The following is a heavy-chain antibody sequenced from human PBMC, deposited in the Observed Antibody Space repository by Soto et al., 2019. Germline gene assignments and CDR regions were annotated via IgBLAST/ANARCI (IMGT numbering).Heavy chain of an antibody. V-gene: IGHV3-73*01. CDR1: GFTFSGSA. Sequence: PGGSLRLSCAASGFTFSGSAMHWVRQASGKGLEWVGRIRSKANSYATAYAASVKGRFTISRDDSKNTAYLQMISLKTEDTAVYYCTRDEYYYDSSAYLYYFDYWGQSTLVTVSS. CDR3: TRDEYYYDSSAYLYYFDY. CDR2: IRSKANSYAT. J-gene: IGHJ4*02. D-gene: IGHD3-22*01.